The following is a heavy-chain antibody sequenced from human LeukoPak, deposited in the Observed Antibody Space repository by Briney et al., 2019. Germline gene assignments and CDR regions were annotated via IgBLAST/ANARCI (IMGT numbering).Heavy chain of an antibody. CDR3: ARHYYESSGPIDD. V-gene: IGHV4-39*01. CDR2: IYYSRSI. Sequence: PSETLSLTCTVSGGSISSSSSYWGWIRQPPGKGLERIGSIYYSRSIYYNPSLKSRVTISVDTSKNQFSLKLSSVTAADTAVYYCARHYYESSGPIDDWGQGTLVTVSS. CDR1: GGSISSSSSY. D-gene: IGHD3-22*01. J-gene: IGHJ4*02.